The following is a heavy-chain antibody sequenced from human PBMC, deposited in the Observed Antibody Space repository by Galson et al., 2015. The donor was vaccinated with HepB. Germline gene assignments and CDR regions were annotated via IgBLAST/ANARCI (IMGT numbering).Heavy chain of an antibody. J-gene: IGHJ3*02. D-gene: IGHD3-22*01. CDR2: ISYDGSNK. Sequence: SLRLSCAASGFTFSSYGMHWVRQAPGKGLEWVAVISYDGSNKYYADSVKGRFTISRDNSKNTLYLQMNSLRAEDTAVYYCAKGLIGSSIVVVITPDAFDIWGQGTMVTVSS. CDR1: GFTFSSYG. CDR3: AKGLIGSSIVVVITPDAFDI. V-gene: IGHV3-30*18.